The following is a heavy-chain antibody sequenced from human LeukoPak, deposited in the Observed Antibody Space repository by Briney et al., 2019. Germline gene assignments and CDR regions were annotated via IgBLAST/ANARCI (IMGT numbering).Heavy chain of an antibody. CDR3: TRDEYKGSATFNY. J-gene: IGHJ4*02. V-gene: IGHV1-69*01. Sequence: SVKVSCKASGGTFRSAAMSWVRQAPGQGLEWVGHIILMFGTTTYAQKFQGRVTIGADESTTTVYMELSSLTSDDTAIYYCTRDEYKGSATFNYWGQGTQVIVSS. D-gene: IGHD1-1*01. CDR2: IILMFGTT. CDR1: GGTFRSAA.